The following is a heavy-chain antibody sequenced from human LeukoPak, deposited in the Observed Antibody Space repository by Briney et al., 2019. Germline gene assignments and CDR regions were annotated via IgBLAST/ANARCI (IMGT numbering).Heavy chain of an antibody. V-gene: IGHV3-23*01. CDR3: ARAPYYFDY. CDR2: ISGSGGST. CDR1: GFTFGNYG. Sequence: GGSLRLSCAASGFTFGNYGMSWVRQAPGKGLEWVSVISGSGGSTYYADSVKGRITISRDNSKNTLYLQMNSLRAEDTAVYYCARAPYYFDYWGQGTLVTVSS. J-gene: IGHJ4*02.